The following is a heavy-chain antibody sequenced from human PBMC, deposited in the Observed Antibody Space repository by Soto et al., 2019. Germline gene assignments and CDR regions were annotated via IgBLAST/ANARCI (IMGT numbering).Heavy chain of an antibody. D-gene: IGHD2-21*01. V-gene: IGHV5-51*01. J-gene: IGHJ4*02. CDR3: ARGDYDYGDS. Sequence: PVESLKISCKGSGYSFNSYWIGWVRQMPGKGLEWMGIIYPGDSDTKYSPSFQGQVTISVDKSISTAYLQWSSLKASDTAMYYCARGDYDYGDSWGQGTLVTVSS. CDR2: IYPGDSDT. CDR1: GYSFNSYW.